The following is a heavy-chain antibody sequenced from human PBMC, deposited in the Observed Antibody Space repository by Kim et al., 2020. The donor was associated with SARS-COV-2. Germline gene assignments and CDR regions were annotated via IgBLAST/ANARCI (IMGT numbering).Heavy chain of an antibody. Sequence: GGSLRLSCAASGFTFSTYSMHWVRQVPGEGLMWISLINVNGYVSDYADSVRGRFTISRDNANNTLFLHMNDLRADDTAVYYCVRVPSRRYSGPLFDFWGQGTLVTVSS. CDR1: GFTFSTYS. V-gene: IGHV3-74*01. J-gene: IGHJ4*02. CDR3: VRVPSRRYSGPLFDF. D-gene: IGHD1-26*01. CDR2: INVNGYVS.